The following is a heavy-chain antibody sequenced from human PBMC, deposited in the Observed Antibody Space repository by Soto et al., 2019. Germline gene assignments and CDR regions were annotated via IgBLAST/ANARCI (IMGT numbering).Heavy chain of an antibody. J-gene: IGHJ5*02. CDR2: ISSSSSTI. CDR1: GFTFSSYS. CDR3: AREEGLLNGFDP. Sequence: EVQLVESGGGLVQPGGSLRLSCAASGFTFSSYSMNWVRQAPGKGLEWVSYISSSSSTIYYADSVKGRFTISRDNAKNPLYLQMNSLRATDAAVYYCAREEGLLNGFDPWGQGTLVTVSS. V-gene: IGHV3-48*01.